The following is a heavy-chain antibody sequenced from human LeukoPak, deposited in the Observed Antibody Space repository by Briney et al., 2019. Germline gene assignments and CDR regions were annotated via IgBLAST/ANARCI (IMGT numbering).Heavy chain of an antibody. V-gene: IGHV3-7*01. J-gene: IGHJ4*02. CDR2: IKQDGSEK. D-gene: IGHD2-21*02. Sequence: PGRSLRLSCAASGFTFSNYAIHWVRQAPGKGLEWVANIKQDGSEKYYVDSVKGRFTISRDNAKNSVYLQMNSLRVEDTAVYYCTVTGYWGQGTLVTVSS. CDR3: TVTGY. CDR1: GFTFSNYA.